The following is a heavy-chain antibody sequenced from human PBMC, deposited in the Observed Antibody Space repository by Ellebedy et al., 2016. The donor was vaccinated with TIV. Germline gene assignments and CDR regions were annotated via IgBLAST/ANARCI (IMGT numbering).Heavy chain of an antibody. CDR3: ARDPGVPAAVADAFDS. CDR1: GFTFSSYS. CDR2: ISSSSSYI. Sequence: GESLKISXAASGFTFSSYSMNWVRQAPGKGLEWVSSISSSSSYIYYADSVKGRFTISRDNAKNSLYLQMNSLRAEDTAVYYCARDPGVPAAVADAFDSWGQGTMVTVSS. D-gene: IGHD6-19*01. J-gene: IGHJ3*02. V-gene: IGHV3-21*01.